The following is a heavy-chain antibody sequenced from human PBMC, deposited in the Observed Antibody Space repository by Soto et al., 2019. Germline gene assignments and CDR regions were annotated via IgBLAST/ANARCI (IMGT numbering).Heavy chain of an antibody. CDR3: ARRIAAAGTGVYYYYALDV. V-gene: IGHV4-59*01. CDR1: GGSINNYY. J-gene: IGHJ6*02. Sequence: SETLSLTCTVSGGSINNYYWSLIRQPPGKGLEWIGYIYYSGRTDYNPSLKSRVTISVDTSKNQFSLNLSSVTAADTAVYYCARRIAAAGTGVYYYYALDVWGQGTTVTVSS. D-gene: IGHD6-13*01. CDR2: IYYSGRT.